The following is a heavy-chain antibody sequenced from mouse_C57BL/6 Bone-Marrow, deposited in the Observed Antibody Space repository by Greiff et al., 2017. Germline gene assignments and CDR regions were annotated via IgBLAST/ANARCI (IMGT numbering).Heavy chain of an antibody. V-gene: IGHV1-81*01. CDR1: GYTFTSYG. J-gene: IGHJ4*01. CDR3: ASRVLWAMDY. D-gene: IGHD1-1*02. Sequence: VQGVESGAELARPGASVKLSCKASGYTFTSYGISWVKQRTGQGLEWIGEIYPRSGNTYYNEKFKGKATLTADKSSSTAYMELRSLTSEDSAVYFCASRVLWAMDYWGQGTSVTGSS. CDR2: IYPRSGNT.